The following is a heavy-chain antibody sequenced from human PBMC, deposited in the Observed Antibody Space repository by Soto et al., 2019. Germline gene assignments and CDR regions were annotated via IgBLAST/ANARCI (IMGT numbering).Heavy chain of an antibody. J-gene: IGHJ4*02. V-gene: IGHV1-18*01. CDR1: GYTFTSYG. D-gene: IGHD1-26*01. Sequence: GASVKVSCKASGYTFTSYGISSVRQAPGQGLEWMGWISAYNGNTNYAQKLQGRVTMTTDTSTSTAYMELRSLRSDDTAVYYCARSSSSWFFYSGSYYDHHDYWGQGTLVTVSS. CDR3: ARSSSSWFFYSGSYYDHHDY. CDR2: ISAYNGNT.